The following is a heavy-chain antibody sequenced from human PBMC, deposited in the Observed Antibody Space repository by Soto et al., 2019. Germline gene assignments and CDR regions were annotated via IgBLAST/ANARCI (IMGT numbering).Heavy chain of an antibody. D-gene: IGHD3-9*01. CDR3: ARDFERSAIDP. CDR2: IAYSGGT. J-gene: IGHJ5*02. CDR1: GGSIISADSY. V-gene: IGHV4-31*11. Sequence: PSETLSLTCVVSGGSIISADSYWFWIRKHPGKGLEWIGYIAYSGGTYYNPSLRSRVTISADTSENKFSLTLKSVTAADTAVYFCARDFERSAIDPWGQVTPVTVSS.